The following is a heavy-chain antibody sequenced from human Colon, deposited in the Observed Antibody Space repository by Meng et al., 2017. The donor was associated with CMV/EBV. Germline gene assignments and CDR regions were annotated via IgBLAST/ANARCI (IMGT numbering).Heavy chain of an antibody. Sequence: SETLSLTCIVSGVSISSDGYYWSWVRQHPEKGLEWIGNIYNSGSPYSNPSLKSRLTISIDTSKNQFSLRLSSVTAADSAVYYCASSKGPPAPLTGSATFGFHGLDVWGQGTTVTVSS. CDR3: ASSKGPPAPLTGSATFGFHGLDV. D-gene: IGHD3-9*01. CDR1: GVSISSDGYY. J-gene: IGHJ6*02. CDR2: IYNSGSP. V-gene: IGHV4-31*03.